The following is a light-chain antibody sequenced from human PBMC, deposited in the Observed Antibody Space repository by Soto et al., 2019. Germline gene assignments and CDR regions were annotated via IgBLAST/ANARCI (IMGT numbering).Light chain of an antibody. CDR2: GAS. CDR1: QSISSK. Sequence: EIVLTQSPCTLSLSPGERTTLSCRASQSISSKYLAWYQQKLGQAPRLLIYGASTRATGVPARFSGRGSGTEFTLTISSLQSEDFAVYYCQQYTNWHPNTFGQGTRLEIK. CDR3: QQYTNWHPNT. J-gene: IGKJ5*01. V-gene: IGKV3-15*01.